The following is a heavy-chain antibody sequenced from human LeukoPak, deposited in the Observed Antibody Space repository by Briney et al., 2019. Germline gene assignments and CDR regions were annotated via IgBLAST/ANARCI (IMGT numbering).Heavy chain of an antibody. V-gene: IGHV3-23*01. J-gene: IGHJ3*02. CDR3: AKEAGRGWELLRAFDI. CDR2: ISGSGGST. D-gene: IGHD2-15*01. CDR1: GFTFSSYA. Sequence: GGSLRLSCAASGFTFSSYAMSWVRQAPGKGLEWVSAISGSGGSTYYADSVKGRFTISRDNSKNTLYLQMNSLRAEDTAVYYCAKEAGRGWELLRAFDIWGQGTMVTVSS.